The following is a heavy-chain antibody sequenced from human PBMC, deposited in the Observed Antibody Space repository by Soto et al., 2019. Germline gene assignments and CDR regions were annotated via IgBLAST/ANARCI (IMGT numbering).Heavy chain of an antibody. CDR2: FDPEDGET. Sequence: ASVKVSCKVSGYTLTELSMHWVQQAPGKGLEWMGGFDPEDGETIYAQKFQGRVTMTEDTSTDTAYMELSSLRSEDTAVYYCAGSKASSGYFDFDYWGQGTLVTVSS. V-gene: IGHV1-24*01. CDR3: AGSKASSGYFDFDY. CDR1: GYTLTELS. J-gene: IGHJ4*02. D-gene: IGHD3-22*01.